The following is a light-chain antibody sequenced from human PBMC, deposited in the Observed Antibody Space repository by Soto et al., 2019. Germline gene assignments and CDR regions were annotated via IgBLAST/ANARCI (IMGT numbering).Light chain of an antibody. CDR2: GAF. J-gene: IGKJ5*01. V-gene: IGKV3-11*01. CDR3: QQRNIWPPVT. Sequence: EIVLPQSPATLSLSPGESATLSCRASPSVTNYLAWYQQKPGQPPRLLIYGAFNRAAGIPARFSGSGSGTDFTLTISSLEPEDSAVYYCQQRNIWPPVTFGQGTRLEIK. CDR1: PSVTNY.